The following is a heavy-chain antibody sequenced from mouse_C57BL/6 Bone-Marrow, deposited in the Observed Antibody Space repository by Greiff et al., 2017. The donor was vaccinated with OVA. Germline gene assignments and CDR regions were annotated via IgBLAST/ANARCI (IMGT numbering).Heavy chain of an antibody. J-gene: IGHJ3*01. CDR1: GYTFTSYW. CDR3: ASEDYDYEAWFAY. Sequence: VQLQQSGAELAKPGASVKLSCKASGYTFTSYWMHWVKQRPGQGLEWIGYINPSSGYTKYNQKFKDKATLTADKSSSTAYMQLSSLTYEDSAVYYCASEDYDYEAWFAYWGQGTLVTVSA. V-gene: IGHV1-7*01. CDR2: INPSSGYT. D-gene: IGHD2-4*01.